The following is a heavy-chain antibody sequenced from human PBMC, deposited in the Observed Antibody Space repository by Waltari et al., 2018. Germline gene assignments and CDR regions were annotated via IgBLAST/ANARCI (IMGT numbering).Heavy chain of an antibody. CDR3: ARLPRGSVIIGAFDI. J-gene: IGHJ3*02. CDR2: LYHIGTT. V-gene: IGHV4-39*07. Sequence: QLHLQESGPGLVKPSETLSLTCTVSGGSLTSSSYYWDWIRQSPGKGLEWIGHLYHIGTTFYNPALKSRVTMSLDTSKNQFSLNLRSVTAADTAIYYCARLPRGSVIIGAFDIWGQGTQVTVSS. CDR1: GGSLTSSSYY. D-gene: IGHD3-22*01.